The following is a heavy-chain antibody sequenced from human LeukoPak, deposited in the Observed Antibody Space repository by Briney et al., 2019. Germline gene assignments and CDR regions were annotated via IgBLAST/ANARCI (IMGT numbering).Heavy chain of an antibody. V-gene: IGHV3-7*04. CDR3: ARGTNFDF. J-gene: IGHJ4*02. Sequence: PGGSLRLSCAVSGITFSSYGMSWVRQAPGKGLEWVAYIKQDGSAQSYVDSVKGRFTISRDNAKNSLYLQINSLRVEDTAVYYCARGTNFDFWGQGTLVTVSS. CDR2: IKQDGSAQ. D-gene: IGHD2-8*01. CDR1: GITFSSYG.